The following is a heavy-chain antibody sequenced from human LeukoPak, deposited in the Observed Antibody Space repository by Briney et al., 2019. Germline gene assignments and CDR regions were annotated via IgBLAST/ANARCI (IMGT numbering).Heavy chain of an antibody. CDR3: ARARTGSSGWVSYLDDY. V-gene: IGHV1-8*01. Sequence: GASVKVSCKASGYTFTSYDINWVRQATGQGLEWMGWMNPNSGNTGYAQKFQGRVTMTRNTSISTAYMELSSLRSDDTAMYYCARARTGSSGWVSYLDDYWGQGTLVTVSS. CDR2: MNPNSGNT. CDR1: GYTFTSYD. D-gene: IGHD6-19*01. J-gene: IGHJ4*02.